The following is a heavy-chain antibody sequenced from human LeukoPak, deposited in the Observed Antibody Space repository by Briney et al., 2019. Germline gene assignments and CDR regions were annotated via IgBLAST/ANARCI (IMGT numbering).Heavy chain of an antibody. CDR3: AKGIAAAGNPYYYYGMDV. D-gene: IGHD6-13*01. Sequence: SETLSLTCAVYGGSFSGYYWSWIRQPPGKGLEWIGGINHSGSTNYNPSLKSRVTISVDTSKNQFSLRLSSVTAADTAVYYCAKGIAAAGNPYYYYGMDVWGQGTTVTVSS. V-gene: IGHV4-34*01. CDR1: GGSFSGYY. J-gene: IGHJ6*02. CDR2: INHSGST.